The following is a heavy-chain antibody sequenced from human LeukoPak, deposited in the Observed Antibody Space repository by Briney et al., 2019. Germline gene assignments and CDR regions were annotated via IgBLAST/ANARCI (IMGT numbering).Heavy chain of an antibody. V-gene: IGHV3-23*01. CDR2: ISGSGGST. D-gene: IGHD3-16*02. Sequence: GGSLRLSCAASGFTFSSYAMSWVRQAPGKGLEWVSAISGSGGSTYYADSVKGRFTISRDNSKNALYLQMNSLRAEDTAVYYCANHGRRTFGGVIVTYYFDYWGQGTLVTVSS. J-gene: IGHJ4*02. CDR1: GFTFSSYA. CDR3: ANHGRRTFGGVIVTYYFDY.